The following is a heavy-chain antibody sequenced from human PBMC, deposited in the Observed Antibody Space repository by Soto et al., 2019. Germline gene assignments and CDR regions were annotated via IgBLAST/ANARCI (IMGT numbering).Heavy chain of an antibody. Sequence: GGSLRLSCAASGFTFSSYWMSWVRQAPGKGLEWVANIKQDGSEKYYVDSVKGRFTISRDNAKNSLYLQMNSLRAEDTAVYYCASAQYYDFWSGYLKTGLNYYYYYMDVWGKGTTVTVSS. D-gene: IGHD3-3*01. CDR1: GFTFSSYW. CDR2: IKQDGSEK. V-gene: IGHV3-7*01. CDR3: ASAQYYDFWSGYLKTGLNYYYYYMDV. J-gene: IGHJ6*03.